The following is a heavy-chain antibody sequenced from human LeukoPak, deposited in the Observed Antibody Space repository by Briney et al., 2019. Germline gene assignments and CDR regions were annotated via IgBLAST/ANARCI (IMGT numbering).Heavy chain of an antibody. J-gene: IGHJ6*03. Sequence: SQTLSLTCTVSGGSLSSGSYYWSWIRQPAGKGLEWIGRIYTSGSTNYNPSLKSRVTISVDTSKNQFSLKLSSVTAADTAVYYCAREGRYGDNEGYYYYYMDVWGKGTTVTISS. CDR1: GGSLSSGSYY. V-gene: IGHV4-61*02. CDR2: IYTSGST. CDR3: AREGRYGDNEGYYYYYMDV. D-gene: IGHD4-17*01.